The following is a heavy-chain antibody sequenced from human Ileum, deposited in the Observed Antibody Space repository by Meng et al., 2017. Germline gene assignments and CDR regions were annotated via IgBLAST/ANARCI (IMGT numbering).Heavy chain of an antibody. CDR1: RYPFTCNP. D-gene: IGHD2-21*02. CDR3: GGASCGYDCYIIDF. Sequence: QGHLLESAAEVEKPVALVMVSSKASRYPFTCNPIHWVRLDPGQRLQWVGYIIACKGKTRYSQKFQGRVTITSDTYPNTVYMDLRSLTSEYTAVYFCGGASCGYDCYIIDFWGQGTLVTVSS. J-gene: IGHJ1*01. CDR2: IIACKGKT. V-gene: IGHV1-3*01.